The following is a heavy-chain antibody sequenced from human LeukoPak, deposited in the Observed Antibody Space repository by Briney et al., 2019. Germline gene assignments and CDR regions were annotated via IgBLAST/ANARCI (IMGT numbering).Heavy chain of an antibody. V-gene: IGHV3-74*01. Sequence: TGGSLRLSCAASGFTFSSYWMHWVRQAPGKGLVWVSRINSDGSSTSYADSVKGRVTISRDNSKNTLSLQMNSLRAEDTAVYYCAKSGLNRFDYWGQGTLVTVSS. CDR3: AKSGLNRFDY. CDR2: INSDGSST. J-gene: IGHJ4*02. D-gene: IGHD2-15*01. CDR1: GFTFSSYW.